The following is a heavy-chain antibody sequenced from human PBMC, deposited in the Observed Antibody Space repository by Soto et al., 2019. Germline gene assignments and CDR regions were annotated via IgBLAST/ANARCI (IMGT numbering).Heavy chain of an antibody. CDR3: ARGIRIYYGMAV. J-gene: IGHJ6*02. Sequence: EVQLVESGGGLVQPGGSLRLSCEASGFTFSSYWMHWVRQVPGKGLVWVSRLNGDGTTTNYADSVKGRFTISRDNAKNTVYLQMSSLRAEDTAVYYCARGIRIYYGMAVWGQGTTVTVSS. V-gene: IGHV3-74*01. CDR1: GFTFSSYW. D-gene: IGHD2-15*01. CDR2: LNGDGTTT.